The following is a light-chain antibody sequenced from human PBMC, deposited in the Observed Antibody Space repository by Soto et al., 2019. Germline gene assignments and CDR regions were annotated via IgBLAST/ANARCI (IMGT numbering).Light chain of an antibody. CDR2: EVR. CDR3: SSYGGSDNLI. Sequence: QSALTQPPSASGSPGQSVTISCTRSSNDLGGYNDVSWYQHHLGKAPKLIIYEVRERPSGVPARFSGSKSGNTASLTVSGLQAEDEADSYCSSYGGSDNLIFGGGTKLTVL. V-gene: IGLV2-8*01. J-gene: IGLJ2*01. CDR1: SNDLGGYND.